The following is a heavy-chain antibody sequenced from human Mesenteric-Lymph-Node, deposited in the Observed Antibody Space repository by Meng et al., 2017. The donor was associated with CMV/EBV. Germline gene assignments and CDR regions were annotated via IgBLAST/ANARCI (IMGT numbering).Heavy chain of an antibody. Sequence: GESLKISCAVSGFTFSHYNMKWVRQAPGKGMELVANIREDGSEKYYVDSLEGRFTISRDNAKNSLYLQMNSLRAEDTAVYYCARANGSYLDAFDIWGRGTLVTVSS. CDR1: GFTFSHYN. J-gene: IGHJ3*02. V-gene: IGHV3-7*01. CDR2: IREDGSEK. CDR3: ARANGSYLDAFDI. D-gene: IGHD1-26*01.